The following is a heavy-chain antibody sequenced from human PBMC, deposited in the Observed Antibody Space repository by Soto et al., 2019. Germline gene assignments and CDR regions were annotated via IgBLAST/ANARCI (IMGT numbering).Heavy chain of an antibody. V-gene: IGHV3-21*01. CDR3: ARGPYYYDSSGYPDY. J-gene: IGHJ4*02. CDR1: GFTFSTYS. Sequence: EVQLVESGGGLVKPGGSLRLSCAASGFTFSTYSMNWVRQAPGKGLEWVSSISSSSSYIYYADSVKGRFTISRDNAKNSQYLQMNSLRAEDTAVYYCARGPYYYDSSGYPDYWGQGTLVTVSS. D-gene: IGHD3-22*01. CDR2: ISSSSSYI.